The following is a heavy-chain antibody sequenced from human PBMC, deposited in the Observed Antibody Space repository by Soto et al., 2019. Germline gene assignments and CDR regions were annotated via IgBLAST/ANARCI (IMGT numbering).Heavy chain of an antibody. CDR1: GFTFSSYS. D-gene: IGHD2-15*01. CDR3: ARDHIVVVVAATDAFDI. Sequence: EVQLVESGGGLVQPGGSLRLSCAASGFTFSSYSMNWVRQAPGKGLEWVSYISSSSSTIYYADSVKGRFTISRDNAKNSLYLQMNSLRAEDTAVYYCARDHIVVVVAATDAFDIWGQGTMVTVSS. J-gene: IGHJ3*02. CDR2: ISSSSSTI. V-gene: IGHV3-48*01.